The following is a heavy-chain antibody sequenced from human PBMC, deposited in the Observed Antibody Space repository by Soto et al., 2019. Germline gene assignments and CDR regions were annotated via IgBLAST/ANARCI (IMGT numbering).Heavy chain of an antibody. CDR3: ARAVFGNDAFDI. CDR1: GFTFSSYA. V-gene: IGHV3-30-3*01. D-gene: IGHD1-20*01. J-gene: IGHJ3*02. CDR2: ISYDGSNK. Sequence: QVQLVESGGGVVQPGRSLRLSCAASGFTFSSYAMHWVRQAPGKGLEWVAVISYDGSNKYYADSVKGRFTISRDNSKNTLYLQMNSLRAEDTAVYYCARAVFGNDAFDIWGQGTIVIVAS.